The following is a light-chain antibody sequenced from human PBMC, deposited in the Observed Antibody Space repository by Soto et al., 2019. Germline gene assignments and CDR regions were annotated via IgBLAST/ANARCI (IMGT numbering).Light chain of an antibody. V-gene: IGKV1-5*01. CDR1: QTISTW. CDR2: DAS. J-gene: IGKJ1*01. CDR3: QQYTNTNNPWM. Sequence: DIQVTQSPPTLSASVGDRVTIPWRDSQTISTWMAWYQQKPGKAPKLLVYDASTLQSGVASRFSGSGSGTEFTLIISGLQPDDSAAYYCQQYTNTNNPWMFGQGTKVDI.